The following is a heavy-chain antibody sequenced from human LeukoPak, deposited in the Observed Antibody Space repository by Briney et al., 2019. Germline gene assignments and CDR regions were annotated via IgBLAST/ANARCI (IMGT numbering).Heavy chain of an antibody. V-gene: IGHV3-15*01. CDR1: GFTFSNAW. CDR3: TTAPGYYDYVWGSYQEY. D-gene: IGHD3-16*02. CDR2: IKSKTDGGTT. Sequence: GSLRLSCAASGFTFSNAWMSWVRQAPGKGLEWVGRIKSKTDGGTTDYAAPVKGRFTISRDDSKNTLYLQMNSLKTEDTAVYYCTTAPGYYDYVWGSYQEYWGQGTLVTVSS. J-gene: IGHJ4*02.